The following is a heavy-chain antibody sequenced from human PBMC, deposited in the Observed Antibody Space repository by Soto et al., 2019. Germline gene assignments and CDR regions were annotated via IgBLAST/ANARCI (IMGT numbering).Heavy chain of an antibody. CDR1: GGSFSGYY. Sequence: PSETLSLTCAVYGGSFSGYYWSWIRQPPGKGLEWIGEINHSGSTNYNPSLKSRVTISVDTSKNQFSLKLSSVTAADTAVYYCARRSRYSGYDLFDYWGQGTLVTVSS. J-gene: IGHJ4*02. CDR2: INHSGST. V-gene: IGHV4-34*01. D-gene: IGHD5-12*01. CDR3: ARRSRYSGYDLFDY.